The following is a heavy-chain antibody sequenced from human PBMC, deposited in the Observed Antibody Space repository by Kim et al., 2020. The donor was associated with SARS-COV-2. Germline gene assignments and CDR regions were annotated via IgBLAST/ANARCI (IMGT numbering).Heavy chain of an antibody. Sequence: GGSLRLSCAASGFTFSSHSMIWVRLAPGRGLEWVSSISSSGSYIYYADSVKGRFTVSRDNAKNSLSLQMNSLRVEDTAVYYCARAQQGDGDSWYFDYWGQGTLVTVSS. J-gene: IGHJ4*02. CDR3: ARAQQGDGDSWYFDY. V-gene: IGHV3-21*04. CDR1: GFTFSSHS. CDR2: ISSSGSYI. D-gene: IGHD6-13*01.